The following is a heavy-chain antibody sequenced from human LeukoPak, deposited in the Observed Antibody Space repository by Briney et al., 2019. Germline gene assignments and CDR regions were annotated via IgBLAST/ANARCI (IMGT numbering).Heavy chain of an antibody. CDR3: ARGGGSSWYSSGDY. J-gene: IGHJ4*02. CDR2: IYYSGST. V-gene: IGHV4-31*03. D-gene: IGHD6-13*01. CDR1: GGSISSGAYY. Sequence: SETLSLTCTVSGGSISSGAYYWSWIRQHPGKGLEWIGYIYYSGSTYYNPSLKSRVTISVDTSKNQFSLKLSSVTAADTAVYYCARGGGSSWYSSGDYWGQGTLVTVSS.